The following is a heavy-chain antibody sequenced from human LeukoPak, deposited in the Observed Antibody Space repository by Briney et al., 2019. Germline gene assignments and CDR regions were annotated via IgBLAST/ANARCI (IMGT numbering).Heavy chain of an antibody. CDR2: IIPIFGTA. J-gene: IGHJ4*02. Sequence: ASVKVSCKASGGTFSSYAISWVRQAPGQGLEWMGGIIPIFGTANYAQNFQGRVTITRDSSANIVYMDVSSLTSDDTAVYYCARGIWSATRVDYYLDNWGRGTLVTVSS. D-gene: IGHD5-24*01. V-gene: IGHV1-69*05. CDR1: GGTFSSYA. CDR3: ARGIWSATRVDYYLDN.